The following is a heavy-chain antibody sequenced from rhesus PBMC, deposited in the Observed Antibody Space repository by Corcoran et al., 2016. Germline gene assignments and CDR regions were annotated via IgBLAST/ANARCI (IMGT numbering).Heavy chain of an antibody. D-gene: IGHD4-23*01. Sequence: QVQLQESGPGLLKPSETLSLTCAVSGGSINGGFGWGWTRQPPGKGLEWNESIYSRSRTPDYNPALKSRASVSTGPSKTQFYLTLSAVSAADTAVYYCSRELGYSNYFIDYWGQGVLVTVSS. J-gene: IGHJ4*01. V-gene: IGHV4S7*01. CDR2: IYSRSRTP. CDR1: GGSINGGFG. CDR3: SRELGYSNYFIDY.